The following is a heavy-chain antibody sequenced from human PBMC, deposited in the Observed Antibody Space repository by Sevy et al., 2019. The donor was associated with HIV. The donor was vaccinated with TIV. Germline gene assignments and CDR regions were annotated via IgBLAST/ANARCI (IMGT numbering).Heavy chain of an antibody. D-gene: IGHD1-1*01. CDR2: IYYTGNS. Sequence: SETLSLTCNVSGGSMTSSYWNWIRQPPGKGLEWIGYIYYTGNSKYNPSLKSRVTISVDTSKKQFPLKLSSVTAADTAVYYCVRGYALGLHYGMDVWGQGTTVTVSS. J-gene: IGHJ6*02. V-gene: IGHV4-59*01. CDR1: GGSMTSSY. CDR3: VRGYALGLHYGMDV.